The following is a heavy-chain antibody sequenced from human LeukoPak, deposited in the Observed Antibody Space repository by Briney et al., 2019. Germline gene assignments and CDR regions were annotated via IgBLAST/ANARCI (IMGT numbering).Heavy chain of an antibody. V-gene: IGHV3-11*01. CDR3: ARAADTAMVTAVFDY. J-gene: IGHJ4*02. CDR2: ISSSGSTI. CDR1: GFTFSDYY. D-gene: IGHD5-18*01. Sequence: PGGSLRLSCAASGFTFSDYYMSWIRQAPGKGLEWVSYISSSGSTIYYADSVKGRFTISRDNAKNSLYLQMNSLRAEDTAVYYCARAADTAMVTAVFDYWGQGTLVTVSS.